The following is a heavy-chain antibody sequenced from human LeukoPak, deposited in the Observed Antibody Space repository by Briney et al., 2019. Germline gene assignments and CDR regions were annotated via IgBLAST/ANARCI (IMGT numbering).Heavy chain of an antibody. Sequence: ASVKVSCKASGYTFTSYYMHWVRQAPGQGLEWMGIINPSGGSTSYAQKFQGRVTMTRDTSTSTAYMELSSLRSEDTAVYYCAREVHSRGWYVSWFDPWGQGTLVTVSS. CDR2: INPSGGST. V-gene: IGHV1-46*01. D-gene: IGHD6-19*01. J-gene: IGHJ5*02. CDR3: AREVHSRGWYVSWFDP. CDR1: GYTFTSYY.